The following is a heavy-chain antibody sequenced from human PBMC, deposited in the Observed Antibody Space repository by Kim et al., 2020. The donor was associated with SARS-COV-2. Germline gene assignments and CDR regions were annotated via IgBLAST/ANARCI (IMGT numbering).Heavy chain of an antibody. D-gene: IGHD6-19*01. Sequence: ASVKVSCKASGYTFTGYYMHWVRQAPGQGLEWMGWINPNSGGTNYAQKFQGRVTMTRDTSISTAYMELSRLRSDDTAVYYCARWEAVAGTFDYWGQGTLVTVSS. V-gene: IGHV1-2*02. CDR1: GYTFTGYY. CDR2: INPNSGGT. J-gene: IGHJ4*02. CDR3: ARWEAVAGTFDY.